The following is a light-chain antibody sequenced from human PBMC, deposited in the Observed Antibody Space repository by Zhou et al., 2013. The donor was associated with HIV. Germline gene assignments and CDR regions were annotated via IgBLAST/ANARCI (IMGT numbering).Light chain of an antibody. CDR1: QSIYSR. V-gene: IGKV1-5*03. Sequence: DIQMTQSPSTLSASVGDRVTITCRASQSIYSRLAWYQQKPGKAPNLLIYKASTLESGVPSRFSGSGSGTEFTLTISSLQPDDFATYYCQQYASYSQTFGQGTKVDIK. J-gene: IGKJ1*01. CDR3: QQYASYSQT. CDR2: KAS.